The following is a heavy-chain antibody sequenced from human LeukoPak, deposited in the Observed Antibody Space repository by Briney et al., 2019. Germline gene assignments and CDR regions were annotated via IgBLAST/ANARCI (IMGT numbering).Heavy chain of an antibody. CDR3: TRVGGSSSGWYHH. CDR2: INAGNGNT. J-gene: IGHJ1*01. CDR1: GFTFPNYI. Sequence: GASVKVSCMASGFTFPNYIMLWVRQAPGQRLEWMGWINAGNGNTKYSQKFQGRVTITRDTSASTAYMELSSLSSEDTAVYYCTRVGGSSSGWYHHWGQGTLVTVSS. D-gene: IGHD6-19*01. V-gene: IGHV1-3*01.